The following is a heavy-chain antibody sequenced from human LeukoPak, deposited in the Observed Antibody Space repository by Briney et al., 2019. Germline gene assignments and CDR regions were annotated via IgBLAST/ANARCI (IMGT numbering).Heavy chain of an antibody. J-gene: IGHJ4*02. D-gene: IGHD1-1*01. Sequence: ASVKVSCKTSGYTFTGYYMHWLRQAPGQGLEWMGWINPNSGVTKIAQKFQGRVTMTRDTSMSTAFMALSSLRSDDTAVYYCAPTNNLYYYFDYWCQGTLVTVSS. CDR3: APTNNLYYYFDY. V-gene: IGHV1-2*02. CDR2: INPNSGVT. CDR1: GYTFTGYY.